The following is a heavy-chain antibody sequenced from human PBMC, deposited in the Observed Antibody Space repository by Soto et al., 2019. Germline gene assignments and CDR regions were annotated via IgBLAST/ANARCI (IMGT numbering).Heavy chain of an antibody. D-gene: IGHD2-15*01. J-gene: IGHJ4*02. Sequence: NPSETLSLTCTVSGGSISSGNFYWSWIRQPPGKGLEWIGYIYFSWSTSYSPSLKSRLTISLNTSNNQFSLKLTSVTAADTAVYYWWYHPHGGNTYFDLWRQGALLTVSP. CDR2: IYFSWST. CDR1: GGSISSGNFY. V-gene: IGHV4-30-4*03. CDR3: WYHPHGGNTYFDL.